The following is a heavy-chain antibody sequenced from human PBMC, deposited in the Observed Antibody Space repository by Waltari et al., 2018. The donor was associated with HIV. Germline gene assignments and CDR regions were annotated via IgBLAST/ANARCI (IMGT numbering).Heavy chain of an antibody. Sequence: EVQLLESGGGWVQPGGSLRLSCAASGFTFDSHAMNWVRQAPGQGLEGVARISGNSGDAYYADSIRGRFAVSRDNSKNTVYLQMTSLRDDDTALYYCAKEGTVDTRMFYGYMDVWGQGTPVTVSS. CDR3: AKEGTVDTRMFYGYMDV. D-gene: IGHD5-18*01. J-gene: IGHJ6*02. CDR2: ISGNSGDA. V-gene: IGHV3-23*01. CDR1: GFTFDSHA.